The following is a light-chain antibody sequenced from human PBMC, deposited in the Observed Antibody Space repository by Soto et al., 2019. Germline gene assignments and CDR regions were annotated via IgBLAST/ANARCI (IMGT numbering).Light chain of an antibody. CDR3: QQYYITPQT. V-gene: IGKV4-1*01. CDR2: WAS. CDR1: QSVLYSSNNKNY. Sequence: DIVMTQSPDSLAVSLGERATINCKSSQSVLYSSNNKNYLAWYQQKPGQPPKLLIYWASTRESGVPDRFSGRGSGTDFTLTIISLQAEDVAVYYCQQYYITPQTFGQGTKVEIK. J-gene: IGKJ1*01.